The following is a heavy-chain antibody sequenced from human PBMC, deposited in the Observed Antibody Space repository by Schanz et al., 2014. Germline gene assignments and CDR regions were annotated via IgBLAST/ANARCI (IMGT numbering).Heavy chain of an antibody. Sequence: QVQLVQSGAEVKRPGASVKVSCKASGYTFTSYYMHWVRQAPGQGLEWMGWMNSKTGNTGYAQRIQGRVTMTRDTSTSTVYMELSSLRSEDTAVFFCASGEARVTSSGVVIVPMNVWGKGTTVIVSS. J-gene: IGHJ6*03. D-gene: IGHD3-3*01. CDR2: MNSKTGNT. V-gene: IGHV1-46*01. CDR3: ASGEARVTSSGVVIVPMNV. CDR1: GYTFTSYY.